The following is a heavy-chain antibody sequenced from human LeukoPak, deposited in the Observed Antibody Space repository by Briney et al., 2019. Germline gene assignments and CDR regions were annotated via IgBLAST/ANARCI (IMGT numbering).Heavy chain of an antibody. CDR2: ISAYNGDT. D-gene: IGHD2-15*01. CDR1: GCTFITYG. CDR3: GRGPYCSGATCYSQYFDY. J-gene: IGHJ4*02. V-gene: IGHV1-18*01. Sequence: ASVTVSFKASGCTFITYGISWVRQAPGQGLEWMGWISAYNGDTKYSQKLQGRVTMTTDTSTSTAYMELRSLRSDDTAVYYCGRGPYCSGATCYSQYFDYWGQGTLVTVSS.